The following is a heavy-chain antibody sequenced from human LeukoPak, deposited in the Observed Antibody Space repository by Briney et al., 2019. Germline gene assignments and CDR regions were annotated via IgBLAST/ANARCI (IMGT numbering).Heavy chain of an antibody. CDR1: GFTVSSSY. CDR3: ARESIQLWLPYYYYYGMDV. J-gene: IGHJ6*02. V-gene: IGHV3-53*01. D-gene: IGHD5-18*01. CDR2: IYSGGST. Sequence: GGSLRLSCAASGFTVSSSYMSWVRQAPGKGLEWVSVIYSGGSTYYADSVKGRFTISRDNSKNTLYLQMNSLRAEDTAVYYCARESIQLWLPYYYYYGMDVWGQGTTVTVSS.